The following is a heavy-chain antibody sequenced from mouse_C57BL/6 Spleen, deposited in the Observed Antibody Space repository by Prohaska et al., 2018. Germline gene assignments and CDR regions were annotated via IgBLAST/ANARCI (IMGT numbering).Heavy chain of an antibody. D-gene: IGHD1-1*01. CDR3: APYYYGSSYAGNYFDY. J-gene: IGHJ2*01. CDR2: INPNNGGT. Sequence: HGKSLEWIGYINPNNGGTSYNQKFKGKATLTVNKSSSTAYMELRSLTSEDSAVYYCAPYYYGSSYAGNYFDYWGQGTTLTVSS. V-gene: IGHV1-22*01.